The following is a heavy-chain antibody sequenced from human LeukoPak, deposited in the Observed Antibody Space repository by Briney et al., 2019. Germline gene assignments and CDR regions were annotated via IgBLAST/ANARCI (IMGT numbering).Heavy chain of an antibody. CDR2: IYPGDSDT. CDR3: ARRLKYYYDSSGYSSDAFDI. V-gene: IGHV5-51*01. Sequence: GESLKISCKASGYSFTSYWIGWVRQIPGKGLEWMGIIYPGDSDTRYSPSFQGQVTISADKSISTAYLQWSSLKASDTAMYYCARRLKYYYDSSGYSSDAFDIWGQGTMVTVSS. D-gene: IGHD3-22*01. CDR1: GYSFTSYW. J-gene: IGHJ3*02.